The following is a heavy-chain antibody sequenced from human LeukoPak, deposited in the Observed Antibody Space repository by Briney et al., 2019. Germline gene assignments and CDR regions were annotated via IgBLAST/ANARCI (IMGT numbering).Heavy chain of an antibody. CDR1: GFTFSIYA. Sequence: PGGSLRLSCAGSGFTFSIYAMSWVRQAPGKGLEWVSVIYSGDSGVSTYYADSVKGRFTISRHNSKNTLYLQMSSLRAEDTAVYFCARSAARLRYYYAMDVWGQGTTVTVCS. CDR2: IYSGDSGVST. D-gene: IGHD6-6*01. J-gene: IGHJ6*02. CDR3: ARSAARLRYYYAMDV. V-gene: IGHV3-23*03.